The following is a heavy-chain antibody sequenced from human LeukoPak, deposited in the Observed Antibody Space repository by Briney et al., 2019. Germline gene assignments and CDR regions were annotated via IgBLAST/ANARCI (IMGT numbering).Heavy chain of an antibody. CDR1: GYSFTNDW. CDR2: IYPGDSDT. CDR3: ACLYELVGNSYYSLDY. Sequence: GESLKISCKGSGYSFTNDWIGWVRQMPGKGLEWMGIIYPGDSDTRYSPSFQGQVTISADKSISAAYLQWSSLEASDTAMYYCACLYELVGNSYYSLDYWGQGTLVTVSS. J-gene: IGHJ4*02. D-gene: IGHD3-22*01. V-gene: IGHV5-51*01.